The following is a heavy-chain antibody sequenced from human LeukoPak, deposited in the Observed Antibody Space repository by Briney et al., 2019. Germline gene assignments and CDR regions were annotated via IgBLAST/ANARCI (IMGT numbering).Heavy chain of an antibody. CDR3: STEPRLLSY. CDR2: IRPDGSST. CDR1: GFSFSASY. V-gene: IGHV3-7*01. J-gene: IGHJ4*02. D-gene: IGHD3-10*01. Sequence: GWSLRLSCAASGFSFSASYMTWVRQAPGKGLECVAYIRPDGSSTYYVDSVKGRFTISRDNAKNSVYLQMNSLRVEDTALYYCSTEPRLLSYWGQGTLVTVSP.